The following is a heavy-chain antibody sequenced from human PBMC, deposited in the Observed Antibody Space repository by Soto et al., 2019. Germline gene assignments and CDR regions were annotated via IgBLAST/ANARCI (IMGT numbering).Heavy chain of an antibody. V-gene: IGHV4-59*01. J-gene: IGHJ4*02. CDR1: GGSISSYY. CDR3: ARAGAYWGMIGY. D-gene: IGHD3-16*01. CDR2: IYYSGST. Sequence: SETLSLTCTVSGGSISSYYWSWIRQPPGKGLEWIGYIYYSGSTNYNPSLKSRVTISVDTSKNQFSLKLSSVTAADTAVYYCARAGAYWGMIGYWGQGTLVTVSS.